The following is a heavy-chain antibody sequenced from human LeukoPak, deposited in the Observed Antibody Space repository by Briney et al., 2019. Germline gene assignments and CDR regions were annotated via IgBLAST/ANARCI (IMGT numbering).Heavy chain of an antibody. CDR3: ARGPSLAAAVNARSGYYHYMDV. CDR1: GGSFSGYY. CDR2: INHSGST. D-gene: IGHD6-13*01. Sequence: PSETLSLTCAVYGGSFSGYYWSWIRQPPGKGLEWIGEINHSGSTNYNPSLKSRVTISVDTSKNQFSLKLSSVTAADTAVYYCARGPSLAAAVNARSGYYHYMDVWGKGTTVTVSS. V-gene: IGHV4-34*01. J-gene: IGHJ6*03.